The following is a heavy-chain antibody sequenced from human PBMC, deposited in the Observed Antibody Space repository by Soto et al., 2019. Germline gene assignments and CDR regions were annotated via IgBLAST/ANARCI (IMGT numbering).Heavy chain of an antibody. CDR3: AIGGACISTSCHGAFDI. Sequence: TLSLTCTVSGGSISSGGYSWTWIRQHPGKGLEWIGYIYYSGSTYYKPSLKSRVTISVDTSKNQLSLKLSSVTAADTAVYYCAIGGACISTSCHGAFDIWGQGTMVTVSS. CDR1: GGSISSGGYS. CDR2: IYYSGST. V-gene: IGHV4-31*03. D-gene: IGHD2-2*01. J-gene: IGHJ3*02.